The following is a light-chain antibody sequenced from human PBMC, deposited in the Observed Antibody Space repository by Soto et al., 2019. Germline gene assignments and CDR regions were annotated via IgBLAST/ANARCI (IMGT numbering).Light chain of an antibody. CDR3: QQYNSWPLT. CDR2: GAS. CDR1: QSVSIL. J-gene: IGKJ4*01. V-gene: IGKV3D-15*01. Sequence: EFVLTQSPATLSLSQMEIATLSFRASQSVSILLAWYQQKPGQAPRLLIYGASIRATGIPARFSGSGSGTEFTLTISSLQSEDFAVYHCQQYNSWPLTFGGGTKVDIK.